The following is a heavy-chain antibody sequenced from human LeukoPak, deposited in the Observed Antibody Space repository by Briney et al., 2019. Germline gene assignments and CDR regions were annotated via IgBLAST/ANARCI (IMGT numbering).Heavy chain of an antibody. D-gene: IGHD2-2*01. CDR2: ISSSSSYI. Sequence: PGGSLRLSCAASGFTFSSYSMNWVRQAPGKGLESVSSISSSSSYIYYADSVKGRFTISRDNAKNSLYLQMNSLRAEDTAVYYCAKVRCSTSCYFDYWGQGTLVTVSS. CDR1: GFTFSSYS. V-gene: IGHV3-21*01. J-gene: IGHJ4*02. CDR3: AKVRCSTSCYFDY.